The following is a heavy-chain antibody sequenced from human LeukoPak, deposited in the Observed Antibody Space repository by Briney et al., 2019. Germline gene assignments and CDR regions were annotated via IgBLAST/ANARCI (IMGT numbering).Heavy chain of an antibody. CDR3: ARDVSTFDFNKGMTGVIPYNWFDP. CDR1: GGSISSSSYY. J-gene: IGHJ5*02. CDR2: VYYSGST. V-gene: IGHV4-39*07. Sequence: PETLSLTCTVSGGSISSSSYYWGWIRQPPGKGLEWIGSVYYSGSTYYNPSLKSRVTISVDTSKNQFSLKLSSVTAADTAVYYCARDVSTFDFNKGMTGVIPYNWFDPWGQGTLVTVSS. D-gene: IGHD3-16*01.